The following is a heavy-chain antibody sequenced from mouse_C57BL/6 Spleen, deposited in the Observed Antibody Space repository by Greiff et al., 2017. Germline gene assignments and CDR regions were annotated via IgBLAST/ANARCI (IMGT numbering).Heavy chain of an antibody. CDR2: IYPGDGDT. CDR3: ARYYYGSCCDAMDY. Sequence: QVQLQQSGPELVKPGASVKISCKASGYAFSSSWMNWVKQRPGKGLEWIGRIYPGDGDTNYNGKFKGKATLTADKSSSTAYMQLSSLTSEDSAVYFCARYYYGSCCDAMDYWGQGTSVTVSS. V-gene: IGHV1-82*01. CDR1: GYAFSSSW. D-gene: IGHD1-1*01. J-gene: IGHJ4*01.